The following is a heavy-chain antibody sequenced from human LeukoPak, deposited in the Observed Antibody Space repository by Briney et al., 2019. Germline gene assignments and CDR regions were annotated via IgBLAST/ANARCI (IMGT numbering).Heavy chain of an antibody. V-gene: IGHV3-30*03. CDR3: ARDLRELQLWLPRGDTQFDY. CDR1: GFSFSSYV. D-gene: IGHD5-18*01. CDR2: ISYDGSYK. J-gene: IGHJ4*02. Sequence: GGSLRLSCAASGFSFSSYVMHWVRQAPGKGLEWVAVISYDGSYKYYADSVKGRFTISRDNSKNTLYLQVNSLRSDDTAVYYCARDLRELQLWLPRGDTQFDYWGQGTLVTVSS.